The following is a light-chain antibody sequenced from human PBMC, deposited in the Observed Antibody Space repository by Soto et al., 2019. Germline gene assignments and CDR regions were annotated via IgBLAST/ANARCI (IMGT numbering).Light chain of an antibody. CDR2: VAS. Sequence: DIQMTQSPSSLSASVGDRVTITCRASQSISSNLNWYQQKPGKAPNLLIYVASSLQSEVPSRFTGSGSGTDFTLTITSLQHEDFATYYCQQSYGTPINFGPGPRLEIK. V-gene: IGKV1-39*01. J-gene: IGKJ5*01. CDR3: QQSYGTPIN. CDR1: QSISSN.